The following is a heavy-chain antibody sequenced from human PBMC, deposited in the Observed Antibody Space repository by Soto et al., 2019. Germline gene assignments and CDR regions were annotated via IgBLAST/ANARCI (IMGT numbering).Heavy chain of an antibody. Sequence: QVHLVQSGAEVKRPGASVRVSCKASGYKFSDYGISWVRQAPGQGLKWMGWVSTYNGNTYSAQNFQGRVTLTRDTSTNTAYMELRSLTSDDTAVYYCAGTVEIPYYHGMDVWGQGTTVTVSS. CDR2: VSTYNGNT. D-gene: IGHD4-4*01. CDR1: GYKFSDYG. CDR3: AGTVEIPYYHGMDV. V-gene: IGHV1-18*01. J-gene: IGHJ6*02.